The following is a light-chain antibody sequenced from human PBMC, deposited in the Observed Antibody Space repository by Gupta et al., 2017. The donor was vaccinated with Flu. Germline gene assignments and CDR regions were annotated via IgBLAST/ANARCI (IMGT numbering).Light chain of an antibody. CDR1: QDVTDY. V-gene: IGKV1-33*01. J-gene: IGKJ4*01. CDR2: DAS. Sequence: DIQLTQSPSSLSASVGDRVTITCRASQDVTDYLNWYQQKPGKAPKLLIYDASNLREGVPLRFSGSGSGTHFTLTIASLQPEDIATYFCQQYDFIPLTFGGGTKVE. CDR3: QQYDFIPLT.